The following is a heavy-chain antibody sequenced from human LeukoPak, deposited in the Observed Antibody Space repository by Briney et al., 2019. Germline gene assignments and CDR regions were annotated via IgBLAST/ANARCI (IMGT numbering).Heavy chain of an antibody. V-gene: IGHV3-53*01. CDR3: ARDQKETLYYDSSGYYDY. D-gene: IGHD3-22*01. CDR1: GFTVSSNY. J-gene: IGHJ4*02. Sequence: GGSLRLSCAASGFTVSSNYMSWVRHAPGKGLEWVSVIYSGGSTYYADSVKGRFTISRDNSKNTLYLQMNSLRAEDTAVYYCARDQKETLYYDSSGYYDYWGQGTLVTVSS. CDR2: IYSGGST.